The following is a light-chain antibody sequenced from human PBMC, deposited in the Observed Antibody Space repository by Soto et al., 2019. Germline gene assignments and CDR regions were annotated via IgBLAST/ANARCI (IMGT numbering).Light chain of an antibody. V-gene: IGKV3-15*01. CDR2: GAS. CDR1: QPLSSN. CDR3: QHYNTWPYT. J-gene: IGKJ2*01. Sequence: EIVMTQSPATLSVSPGERATLSCRASQPLSSNLAWYQQKPGQAPRLLIFGASTRATGIPARFSGSGSGTEFTLTIGSLQSEDFAVYYCQHYNTWPYTFGQGTKLEIK.